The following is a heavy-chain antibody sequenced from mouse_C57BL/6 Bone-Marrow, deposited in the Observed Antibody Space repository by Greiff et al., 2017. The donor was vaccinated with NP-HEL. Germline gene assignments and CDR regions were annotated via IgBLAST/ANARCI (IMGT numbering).Heavy chain of an antibody. CDR2: IYPYNGVS. CDR3: ARSYYSNLAWFAY. V-gene: IGHV1-31*01. Sequence: VQLQQSGPELVKPGASVKISCKASGYSFTGYYMHWVKQSHGNILEWIGYIYPYNGVSSYNQKFKGKATLTVDKSSSTAYMELRSLTSEDFAVYYFARSYYSNLAWFAYWGQGTLVTVSA. D-gene: IGHD2-5*01. CDR1: GYSFTGYY. J-gene: IGHJ3*01.